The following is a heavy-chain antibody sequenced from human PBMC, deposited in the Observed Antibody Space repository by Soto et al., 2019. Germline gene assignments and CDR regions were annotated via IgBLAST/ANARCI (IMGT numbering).Heavy chain of an antibody. D-gene: IGHD3-10*01. CDR1: GFTFDDYG. V-gene: IGHV3-20*04. J-gene: IGHJ5*02. CDR3: ARDKPLSTLWFGWSGFLGWFDP. CDR2: INWNGGST. Sequence: GGSLRLSCAASGFTFDDYGMSWVRQAPGKGLEWVSGINWNGGSTGYADSVKGRFTISRDNAKNSLYLQMNSLRAEDTAVYYCARDKPLSTLWFGWSGFLGWFDPWGQGTLVTVSS.